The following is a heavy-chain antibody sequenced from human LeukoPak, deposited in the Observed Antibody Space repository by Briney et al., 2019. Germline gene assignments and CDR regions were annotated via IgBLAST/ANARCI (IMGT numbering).Heavy chain of an antibody. D-gene: IGHD5-18*01. Sequence: GGSLRLSCAASGFTFSDYYVSWIRQAPGKGLEWLSYISSSGSSMYYADSVKGRFNISRDNAKNSLYLQMNSLRAEDTAVYYCARESRDTAMVEDYFDYWGQGTLVTVSS. J-gene: IGHJ4*02. CDR2: ISSSGSSM. CDR3: ARESRDTAMVEDYFDY. CDR1: GFTFSDYY. V-gene: IGHV3-11*04.